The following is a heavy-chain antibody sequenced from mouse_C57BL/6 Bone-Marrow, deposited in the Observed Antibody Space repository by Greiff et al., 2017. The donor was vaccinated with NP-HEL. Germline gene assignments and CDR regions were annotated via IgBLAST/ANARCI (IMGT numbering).Heavy chain of an antibody. CDR1: GYTFTSYG. J-gene: IGHJ3*01. Sequence: VQLQQSGAELARPGASVKLSCKASGYTFTSYGISWVKQRTGQGLEWIGEIYPRSGNTYYNEKFKCKATLTADKSSSTAYMELRSLTSEDSAVYFCASGDFYQAWFAYWGQGTLVTVSA. V-gene: IGHV1-81*01. D-gene: IGHD2-1*01. CDR3: ASGDFYQAWFAY. CDR2: IYPRSGNT.